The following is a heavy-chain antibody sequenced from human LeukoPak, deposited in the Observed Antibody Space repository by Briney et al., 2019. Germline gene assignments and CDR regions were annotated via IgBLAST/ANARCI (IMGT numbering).Heavy chain of an antibody. J-gene: IGHJ3*02. CDR3: AGDLGSDFWSGHDAFDI. CDR1: GGSISSYY. CDR2: IYTSGST. D-gene: IGHD3-3*01. V-gene: IGHV4-4*07. Sequence: SETLSLTCTVSGGSISSYYWSWIRQPAGKGLEWIGRIYTSGSTNYNPSLKSRVTMSVDTSKNQFSLKLSSVTAADTAVYYCAGDLGSDFWSGHDAFDIWGQGTMVTVSS.